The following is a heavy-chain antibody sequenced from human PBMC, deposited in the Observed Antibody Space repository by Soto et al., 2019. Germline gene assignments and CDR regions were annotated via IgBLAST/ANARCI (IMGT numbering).Heavy chain of an antibody. V-gene: IGHV1-46*01. D-gene: IGHD3-22*01. CDR3: ARDGIGFYYDSSGYPFDS. CDR2: INPSGGST. Sequence: ASVKVSCKASGYTFTSYYMHWVRQAPGQGLEWMGIINPSGGSTSYAQKFQGRVTMTRDTSTSTVYMELSSLRSEDTAVYYCARDGIGFYYDSSGYPFDSWGQGTLVTVSS. J-gene: IGHJ4*02. CDR1: GYTFTSYY.